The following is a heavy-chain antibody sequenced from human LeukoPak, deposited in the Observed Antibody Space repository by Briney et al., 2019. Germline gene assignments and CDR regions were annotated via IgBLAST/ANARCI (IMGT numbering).Heavy chain of an antibody. Sequence: SETLSLTCTVSGYSISSGYFWGWIRQPPGKGLEWIGSIYHSGSTYYNPSLKSRVTISVDTSKNQFSLKLSSVTAADTAVYYCARGNGYYDSSGSDYWGQGTLVTVSS. V-gene: IGHV4-38-2*02. CDR1: GYSISSGYF. J-gene: IGHJ4*02. D-gene: IGHD3-22*01. CDR2: IYHSGST. CDR3: ARGNGYYDSSGSDY.